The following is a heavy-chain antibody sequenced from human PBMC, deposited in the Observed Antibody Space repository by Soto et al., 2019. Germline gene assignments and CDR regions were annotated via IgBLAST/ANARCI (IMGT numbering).Heavy chain of an antibody. CDR1: GFTFSSHI. D-gene: IGHD6-13*01. V-gene: IGHV3-30-3*01. J-gene: IGHJ3*02. Sequence: QVQLVESGGGVVQPGRSLRLSCAVSGFTFSSHIMHWVRQAPGEGLEWVAFISADGITTYYADSVKGRFTISRDNSKNTLYLQMNSLRGEDTAVYYCTRDGREQQLKVLDIWGQGTMVTVSS. CDR2: ISADGITT. CDR3: TRDGREQQLKVLDI.